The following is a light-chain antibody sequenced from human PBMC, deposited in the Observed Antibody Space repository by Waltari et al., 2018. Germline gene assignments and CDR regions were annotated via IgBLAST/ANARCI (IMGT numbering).Light chain of an antibody. Sequence: QSVLTQPPSASGTPVQRVTISCTGSSSNIGGNVVNWYQQLPGKAPTLLIYRSDLRPSGVPDRFSGSKSGTSASLAISGLQSADEGDYYCAAWDDSLHGHWVFGGGTKVTVL. V-gene: IGLV1-44*01. CDR1: SSNIGGNV. CDR2: RSD. CDR3: AAWDDSLHGHWV. J-gene: IGLJ3*02.